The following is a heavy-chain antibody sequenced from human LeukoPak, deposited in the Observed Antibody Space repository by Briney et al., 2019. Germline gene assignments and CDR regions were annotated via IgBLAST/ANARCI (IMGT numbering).Heavy chain of an antibody. Sequence: GASVKVSCKASGGTFSSYAISWVRQAPGQGLEWMGGIIPIFGTANYAQKFQGRVTITADESTSTAYMELSSLRSEDTAVYYCARVGATTRVFDYWGQGTLVTVSS. CDR2: IIPIFGTA. CDR3: ARVGATTRVFDY. D-gene: IGHD1-26*01. J-gene: IGHJ4*02. CDR1: GGTFSSYA. V-gene: IGHV1-69*13.